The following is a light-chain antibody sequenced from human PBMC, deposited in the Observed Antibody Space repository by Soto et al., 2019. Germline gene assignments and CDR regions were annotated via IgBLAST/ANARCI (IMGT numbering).Light chain of an antibody. CDR3: QQYASSPQT. CDR2: GAS. V-gene: IGKV3-20*01. J-gene: IGKJ1*01. Sequence: EIVLTQSPGTLSLSPGERATLSCRASQSVGSSYLAWYQQKPGQAPRLLIYGASSRATGIPDRFSGSGSGTDFTLTISRLEPEDFAVYYCQQYASSPQTFGQGTKVDIK. CDR1: QSVGSSY.